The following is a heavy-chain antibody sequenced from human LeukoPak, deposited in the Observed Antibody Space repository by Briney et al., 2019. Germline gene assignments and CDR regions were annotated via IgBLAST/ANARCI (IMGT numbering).Heavy chain of an antibody. V-gene: IGHV1-2*02. Sequence: ASVKVSCKASGYTFTGYYMHWVRQAPGQGLEWMGWINPNSGGTNYAQKFQGRVTMTRDTSISTAYMELSGLRSDDTAVYYCARTPSPRYTYWSNDYFVYWGQGTLVTVSS. CDR3: ARTPSPRYTYWSNDYFVY. J-gene: IGHJ4*02. CDR2: INPNSGGT. D-gene: IGHD1-1*01. CDR1: GYTFTGYY.